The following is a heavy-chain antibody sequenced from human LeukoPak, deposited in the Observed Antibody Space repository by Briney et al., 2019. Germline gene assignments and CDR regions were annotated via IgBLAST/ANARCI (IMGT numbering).Heavy chain of an antibody. V-gene: IGHV3-48*04. CDR2: ISSSGSTI. D-gene: IGHD3-22*01. CDR3: ARAPSCGYYYDSSGYCPFDY. Sequence: GGSLRLSCAASGFTFSSYSMNWVRQAPGKGLEWVSYISSSGSTIYYADSVKGRFTISRDNAKNSLYLQMNSLRAEDTAVYYCARAPSCGYYYDSSGYCPFDYWGQGTLVTVSS. J-gene: IGHJ4*02. CDR1: GFTFSSYS.